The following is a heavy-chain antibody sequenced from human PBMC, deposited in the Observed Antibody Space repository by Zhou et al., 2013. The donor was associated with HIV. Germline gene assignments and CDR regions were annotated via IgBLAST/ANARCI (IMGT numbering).Heavy chain of an antibody. Sequence: QVQLVQSGTEVKRPGSSVKISCKASGGTFSSYAINWVRQAPGQGLEWMGWISAYNGNTNYAQKLQGRVTMTTDTSTSTAYMELRSLRSDDTAVYYCAREEGIVVVPAKPPDYWGQGTLVTVSS. CDR3: AREEGIVVVPAKPPDY. CDR2: ISAYNGNT. J-gene: IGHJ4*02. D-gene: IGHD2-2*01. V-gene: IGHV1-18*01. CDR1: GGTFSSYA.